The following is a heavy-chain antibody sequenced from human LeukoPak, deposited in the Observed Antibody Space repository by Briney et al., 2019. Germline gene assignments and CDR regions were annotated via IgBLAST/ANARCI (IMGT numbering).Heavy chain of an antibody. D-gene: IGHD3-22*01. CDR2: TKEDESEK. J-gene: IGHJ4*02. CDR3: ARDNVIYYYDSSGYYPLDY. V-gene: IGHV3-7*01. Sequence: GGSLRLSCVASGFNFNGYWMSWVRQAPGKGLEWVAKTKEDESEKYYVDSVKGRFTISRDNAKNSLYLQMNSLRAEDTAVYYCARDNVIYYYDSSGYYPLDYCGQGTLVTVSS. CDR1: GFNFNGYW.